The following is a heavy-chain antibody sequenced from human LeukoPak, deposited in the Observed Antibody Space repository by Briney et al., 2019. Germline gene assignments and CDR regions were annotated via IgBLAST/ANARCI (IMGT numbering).Heavy chain of an antibody. CDR3: AGVFYDFWSGYGDY. CDR1: GFTFDDYA. Sequence: GGSLRLSCAASGFTFDDYAMHWVRQAPGKGLEWVSVIYSGGSTYYADSVKGRFTISRDNSKNTLYLQMNSLRAEDTAVYYCAGVFYDFWSGYGDYWGQGTLVTVSS. V-gene: IGHV3-53*01. D-gene: IGHD3-3*01. CDR2: IYSGGST. J-gene: IGHJ4*02.